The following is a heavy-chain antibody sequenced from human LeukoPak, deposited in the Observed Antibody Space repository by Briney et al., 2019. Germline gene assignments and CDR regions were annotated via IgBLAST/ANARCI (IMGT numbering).Heavy chain of an antibody. Sequence: GGPLRLSCAASGFTFSSYAMSWVRQAPGKGLEWVSAISGSGGSTYYADSVKGRFTISRVNSKNTLYLQMNSLRAEDTAVYYCTKDKEIYDFWSGYHYYYYYGMDVWGQGTTVTVSS. CDR1: GFTFSSYA. J-gene: IGHJ6*02. D-gene: IGHD3-3*01. CDR3: TKDKEIYDFWSGYHYYYYYGMDV. V-gene: IGHV3-23*01. CDR2: ISGSGGST.